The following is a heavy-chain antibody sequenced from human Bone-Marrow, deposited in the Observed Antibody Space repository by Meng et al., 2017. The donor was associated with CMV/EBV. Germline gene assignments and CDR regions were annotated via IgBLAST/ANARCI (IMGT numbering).Heavy chain of an antibody. CDR1: GYTFTSYD. D-gene: IGHD6-6*01. J-gene: IGHJ4*02. V-gene: IGHV1-8*01. CDR3: AREEGVSSSSADPFDY. Sequence: ASVKVSCKASGYTFTSYDINWVRQATGQGLEWMGWMNPNSGNTGYAQKFQGRVTMTRNTSISTAYMELSRLRSDDTAVYYCAREEGVSSSSADPFDYWGQGTLVTGSS. CDR2: MNPNSGNT.